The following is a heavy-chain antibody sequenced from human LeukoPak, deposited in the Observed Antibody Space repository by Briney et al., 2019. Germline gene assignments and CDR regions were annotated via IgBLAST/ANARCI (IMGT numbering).Heavy chain of an antibody. Sequence: SETLSLTCTVSGGSISSDYWSWIRQPPGKGLEWIGYIYYSGSTNYNPSLKSRVTISVDTSKNQFSLKLSSVTAADTAVYYCARVGYSYGLEYWGQGTLVTVSS. CDR3: ARVGYSYGLEY. CDR1: GGSISSDY. D-gene: IGHD5-18*01. V-gene: IGHV4-59*01. CDR2: IYYSGST. J-gene: IGHJ4*02.